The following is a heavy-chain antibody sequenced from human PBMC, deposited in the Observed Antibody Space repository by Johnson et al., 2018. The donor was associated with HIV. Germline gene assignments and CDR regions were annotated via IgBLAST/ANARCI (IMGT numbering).Heavy chain of an antibody. J-gene: IGHJ3*02. CDR2: ISYDGSNK. V-gene: IGHV3-30-3*01. D-gene: IGHD3-16*01. Sequence: QVQLVESGGGVVQPGRSLRLSCAASGFTFSSYAMHWVRQAPGKGLEWVAVISYDGSNKYYADSVKGRFTISRDNSKNTLYLQMNSLRAEDTAVYYCAREAYRAFDIWVQGTMVTVSS. CDR3: AREAYRAFDI. CDR1: GFTFSSYA.